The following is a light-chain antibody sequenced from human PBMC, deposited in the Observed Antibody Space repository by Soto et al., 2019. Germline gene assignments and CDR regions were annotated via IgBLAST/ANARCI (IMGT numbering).Light chain of an antibody. CDR3: EQYNNWFSIT. V-gene: IGKV3D-15*01. J-gene: IGKJ5*01. Sequence: EIVLTQSPGTLSLSPGERATLSCRASQSVSNYLAWYQQKPGQAPRLLIYDASNRATGIPARFSGSGSGTEFTLTISSLQSEDFAVYYCEQYNNWFSITFGQGTRLEIK. CDR1: QSVSNY. CDR2: DAS.